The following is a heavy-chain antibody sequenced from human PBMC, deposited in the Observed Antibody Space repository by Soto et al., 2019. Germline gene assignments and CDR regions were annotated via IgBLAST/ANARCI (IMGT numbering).Heavy chain of an antibody. CDR1: GFSLTTSGVG. V-gene: IGHV2-5*02. CDR2: IYWDVDK. CDR3: AHRVLRTVFGLVTTTAIYFDF. Sequence: QITLNESGPTVVRPTETLTLTCRFSGFSLTTSGVGVGWIRQSPGKAPEWLALIYWDVDKRYSASLKSRLTITKDTSKIPVVLTVSDLDPTDTATYSCAHRVLRTVFGLVTTTAIYFDFWGQGTPVAVSS. D-gene: IGHD3-3*01. J-gene: IGHJ4*02.